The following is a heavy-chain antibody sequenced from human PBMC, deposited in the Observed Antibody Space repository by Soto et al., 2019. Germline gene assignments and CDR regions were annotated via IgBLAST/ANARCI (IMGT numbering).Heavy chain of an antibody. Sequence: SETLSLTCAVSGGSISSSNWWSWVRQPPGKGLEWNGEIYHSGSTNYNPSLKSRVTISVDKSKNQFSLKLSSVTAADTAVYYCARAAMAGSSWPFDYWGQGTLVSVS. CDR2: IYHSGST. V-gene: IGHV4-4*02. CDR3: ARAAMAGSSWPFDY. D-gene: IGHD6-13*01. CDR1: GGSISSSNW. J-gene: IGHJ4*02.